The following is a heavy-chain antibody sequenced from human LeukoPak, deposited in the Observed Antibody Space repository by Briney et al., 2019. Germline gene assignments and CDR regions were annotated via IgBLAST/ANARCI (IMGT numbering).Heavy chain of an antibody. D-gene: IGHD5-12*01. CDR2: ITSSSIYR. CDR1: GFTFSRYN. CDR3: ARDVQRGYSGYKGGFDY. V-gene: IGHV3-21*01. Sequence: GGSLRLSCATSGFTFSRYNMNWVRQAPGKGLEWVSSITSSSIYRYYADSVKGRFTISRDNAKNSLYLQMNSLRAEDTAVYYCARDVQRGYSGYKGGFDYWGQGTLVTVSS. J-gene: IGHJ4*02.